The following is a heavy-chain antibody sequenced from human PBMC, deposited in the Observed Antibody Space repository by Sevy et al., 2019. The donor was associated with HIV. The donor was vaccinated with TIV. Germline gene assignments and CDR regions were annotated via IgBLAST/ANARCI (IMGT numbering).Heavy chain of an antibody. V-gene: IGHV3-30-3*01. Sequence: GGSLRLSCAASGFTFSSYAMHWVRQAPVKGLEWVAVISYDGSNKNYADSVKGRFTISRDNSKNTLYLQMSSLRPDDTGVYYCARDQHDYAGNVRTGWFDPWGQGTLVTVSS. J-gene: IGHJ5*02. CDR2: ISYDGSNK. D-gene: IGHD6-13*01. CDR1: GFTFSSYA. CDR3: ARDQHDYAGNVRTGWFDP.